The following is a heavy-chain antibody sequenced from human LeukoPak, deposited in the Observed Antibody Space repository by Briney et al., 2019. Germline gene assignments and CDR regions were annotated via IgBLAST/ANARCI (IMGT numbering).Heavy chain of an antibody. CDR2: SSSSDTSS. CDR3: SKSFIFYDSSGYYVGEKYYFDH. V-gene: IGHV3-23*01. D-gene: IGHD3-22*01. CDR1: GFTFDNYG. J-gene: IGHJ4*02. Sequence: GGSLRLSCAASGFTFDNYGMSWVRQAPGKGLEWVSSSSSSDTSSYYADSVKGRFTISRDNSKNTLYLKMSSLRAEDTAIYYCSKSFIFYDSSGYYVGEKYYFDHWGQGTLVTVSS.